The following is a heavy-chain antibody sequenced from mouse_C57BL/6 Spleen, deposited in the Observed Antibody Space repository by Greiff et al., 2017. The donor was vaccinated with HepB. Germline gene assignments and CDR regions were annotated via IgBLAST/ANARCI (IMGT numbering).Heavy chain of an antibody. D-gene: IGHD1-1*01. CDR2: ISDGGSYT. CDR3: ARDGGSSYSWYFDV. J-gene: IGHJ1*03. Sequence: EVQWVESGGGLVKPGGSLKLSCAASGFTFSSYAMSWVRQTPEKRLEWVATISDGGSYTYYPDNVKGRFTISRDNAKNNLYLQMSHLKSEDTAMYYCARDGGSSYSWYFDVWGTGTTVTVSS. CDR1: GFTFSSYA. V-gene: IGHV5-4*01.